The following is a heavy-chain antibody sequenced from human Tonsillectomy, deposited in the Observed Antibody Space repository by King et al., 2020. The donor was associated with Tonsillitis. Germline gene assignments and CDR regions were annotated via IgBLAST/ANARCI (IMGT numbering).Heavy chain of an antibody. Sequence: VQLVESGGDLAQPGGSLRLSCAASGFTFSSFAMSWVRQAPGKGLEWVSGISGSGGSTYYADSVKGRFTISRDNSKNTLYLQMNSLRAEDTAVYYCAKDRAALLEWLSTFDAFDIWGQGTMVTVSS. J-gene: IGHJ3*02. D-gene: IGHD3-3*01. CDR1: GFTFSSFA. CDR3: AKDRAALLEWLSTFDAFDI. CDR2: ISGSGGST. V-gene: IGHV3-23*04.